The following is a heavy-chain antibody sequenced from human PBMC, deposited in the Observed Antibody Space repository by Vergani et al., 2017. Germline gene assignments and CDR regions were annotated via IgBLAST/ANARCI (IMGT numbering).Heavy chain of an antibody. J-gene: IGHJ6*02. CDR3: ARGLFTMVRGVPRYGMDV. Sequence: QLQLQESGSGLVKPSQTLSLTCAVSGGSISSGGYSWSWIRQPXGKGLEWIGYIYHSGSTYYNPSLKSRVTISVDRSKNQFSLKLSSVTAADTAVYYCARGLFTMVRGVPRYGMDVWGQGTTVTVSS. D-gene: IGHD3-10*01. CDR1: GGSISSGGYS. V-gene: IGHV4-30-2*01. CDR2: IYHSGST.